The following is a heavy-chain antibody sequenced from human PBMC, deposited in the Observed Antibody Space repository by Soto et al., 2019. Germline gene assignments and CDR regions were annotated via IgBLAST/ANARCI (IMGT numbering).Heavy chain of an antibody. Sequence: ASVKVSCKASGYTFTSYAMHWVRQAPGQRLEWMGWINAGNGNTKYSQKFQGRVTITRDTSASTAYMELSSLRSEDTAVYYCAREMVYYDILTGYYSCYYYYYMDVWGKGTTVTVSS. CDR2: INAGNGNT. CDR1: GYTFTSYA. J-gene: IGHJ6*03. D-gene: IGHD3-9*01. V-gene: IGHV1-3*01. CDR3: AREMVYYDILTGYYSCYYYYYMDV.